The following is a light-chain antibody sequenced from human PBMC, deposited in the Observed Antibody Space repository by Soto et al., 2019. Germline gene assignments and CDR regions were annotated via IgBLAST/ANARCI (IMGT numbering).Light chain of an antibody. J-gene: IGKJ1*01. Sequence: EIVLTQSPATLFLSPGERATLSCRASQSVSISLAWYQQKPGQAPRLLIYDSSNRATGIPARFSGSGSGTDFTLTISSLEPEDSAVYYCQQRRNWWTFGQGTKIEIK. V-gene: IGKV3-11*01. CDR3: QQRRNWWT. CDR1: QSVSIS. CDR2: DSS.